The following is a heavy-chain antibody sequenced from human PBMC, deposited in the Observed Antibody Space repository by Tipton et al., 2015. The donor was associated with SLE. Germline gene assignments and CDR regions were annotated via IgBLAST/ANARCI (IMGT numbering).Heavy chain of an antibody. CDR1: GGSISSYY. CDR2: IYYSGST. V-gene: IGHV4-59*01. CDR3: ARGGLSSSSAYGMDV. D-gene: IGHD6-6*01. Sequence: TLSLTCTVSGGSISSYYWSWIRQPPGKGLEWIGYIYYSGSTNYNPSLKSRVTISVDTSKNQFSLKLSSVTAADTAVYYCARGGLSSSSAYGMDVWGQGTTVTVSS. J-gene: IGHJ6*02.